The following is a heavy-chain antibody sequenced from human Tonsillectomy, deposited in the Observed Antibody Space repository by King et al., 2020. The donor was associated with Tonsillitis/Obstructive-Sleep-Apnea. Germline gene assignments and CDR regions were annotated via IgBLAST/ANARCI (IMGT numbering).Heavy chain of an antibody. Sequence: QLQESGPGLVKPSETLSLTCTVSGGSISSSSYYWGWIRQPPGKGLEWIGSIYYSGSTYYNPSLKSRVTISVDTSKNQFSLKLSSVTAADTAVYYCARHRSQYSSFNWFDPWGQGTLVTVSS. CDR3: ARHRSQYSSFNWFDP. CDR2: IYYSGST. D-gene: IGHD6-19*01. CDR1: GGSISSSSYY. V-gene: IGHV4-39*01. J-gene: IGHJ5*02.